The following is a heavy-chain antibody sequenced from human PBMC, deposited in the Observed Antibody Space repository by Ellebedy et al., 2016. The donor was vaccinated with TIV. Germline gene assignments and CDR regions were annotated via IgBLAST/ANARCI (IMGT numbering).Heavy chain of an antibody. V-gene: IGHV3-33*01. CDR1: GFTFSDYA. CDR3: ARRGVAVAGTNHHFYMDV. Sequence: GESLKISXAASGFTFSDYAMHWVRQAPGKGLEWVAFIYFDDSYKYYADSVKGRFTVSRDNSKNTVDLQMNSLRAEDTAVYYCARRGVAVAGTNHHFYMDVWGKGTTVTVSS. D-gene: IGHD6-19*01. J-gene: IGHJ6*03. CDR2: IYFDDSYK.